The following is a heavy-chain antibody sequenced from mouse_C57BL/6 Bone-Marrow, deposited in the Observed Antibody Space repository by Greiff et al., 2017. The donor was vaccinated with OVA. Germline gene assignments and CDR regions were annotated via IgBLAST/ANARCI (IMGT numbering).Heavy chain of an antibody. CDR2: ISSGGSYT. D-gene: IGHD2-3*01. CDR1: GFTFSSYG. V-gene: IGHV5-6*02. CDR3: ARRWLLDYFDY. J-gene: IGHJ2*01. Sequence: EVMLVESGGDLVKPGGSLKLSCAASGFTFSSYGMSWVRQTPDKRLEWVATISSGGSYTYYPDSVEGRFTISRDNAKNTLYLQMSSLKSEDTAMYYCARRWLLDYFDYWGQGTTLTVSS.